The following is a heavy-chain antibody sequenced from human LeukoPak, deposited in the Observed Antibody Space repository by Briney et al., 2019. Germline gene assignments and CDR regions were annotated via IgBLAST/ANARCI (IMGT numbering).Heavy chain of an antibody. CDR1: GGSISSYY. CDR3: ARAYSSSWYFNWFDP. J-gene: IGHJ5*02. Sequence: SETLSLTCTVSGGSISSYYWSWIRQPAGKGLEWIGRIYTSGSTNYNPSLKSRVTMSVDTSKNQFSLKLSSVTAADTAVYYCARAYSSSWYFNWFDPWGQGTLVTVSS. V-gene: IGHV4-4*07. D-gene: IGHD6-13*01. CDR2: IYTSGST.